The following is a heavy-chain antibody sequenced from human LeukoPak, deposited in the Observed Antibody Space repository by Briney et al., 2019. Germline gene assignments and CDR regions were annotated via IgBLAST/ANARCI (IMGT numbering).Heavy chain of an antibody. Sequence: PGGSLRLSCVTSGFTFSNYVMNWVRQAPGRGLEWVSYISSSSTIYYADSVKGRFTTSRDNAKNSLYLQMNSLRAEDTAVYYCARYSGGSHYYFGMDVWGQGTTVTVSS. J-gene: IGHJ6*02. CDR1: GFTFSNYV. V-gene: IGHV3-48*01. D-gene: IGHD1-26*01. CDR3: ARYSGGSHYYFGMDV. CDR2: ISSSSTI.